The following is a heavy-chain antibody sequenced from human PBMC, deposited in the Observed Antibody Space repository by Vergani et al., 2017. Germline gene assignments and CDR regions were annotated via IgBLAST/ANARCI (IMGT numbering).Heavy chain of an antibody. Sequence: QVQLQESGPGLVKPSQTLSLTCTVSGGSISSGGYYWSWIRQHPGKGLEWIGYIYYSGSTYYNPSLKSRVTISVDTAKNQFSLQLSSVTAADTAVYYCARVFIPDFLEWSHPLGGMDVWGQGTTVTVSS. CDR3: ARVFIPDFLEWSHPLGGMDV. CDR1: GGSISSGGYY. D-gene: IGHD3-3*01. CDR2: IYYSGST. J-gene: IGHJ6*02. V-gene: IGHV4-31*03.